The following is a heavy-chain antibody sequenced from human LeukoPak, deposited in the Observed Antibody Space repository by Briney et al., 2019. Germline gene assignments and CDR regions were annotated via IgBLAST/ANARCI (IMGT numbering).Heavy chain of an antibody. Sequence: GGSLRLSCAASGFTVSSNYMSWVRQAPGKGLECVSVIYSGGSTYYADSVKGRFTISRDNSKNTLYLQMNSLRAEDTAVYYCASYTEYGSGSYYQFDYWGQGTLVTVSS. D-gene: IGHD3-10*01. CDR1: GFTVSSNY. V-gene: IGHV3-66*01. J-gene: IGHJ4*02. CDR3: ASYTEYGSGSYYQFDY. CDR2: IYSGGST.